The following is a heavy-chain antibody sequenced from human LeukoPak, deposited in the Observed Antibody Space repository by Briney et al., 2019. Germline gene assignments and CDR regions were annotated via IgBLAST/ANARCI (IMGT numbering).Heavy chain of an antibody. Sequence: PSETLSLTCTVSGGSISSYSWSWIRQPPGKGLEWIGSVSYDGSTNYNPSLKSRATVSLDTSQRQFSLKLSSVTAADTAVYYCARGGVGGVCYKRVRYFDYWGQGTLVTVSS. J-gene: IGHJ4*02. CDR1: GGSISSYS. CDR3: ARGGVGGVCYKRVRYFDY. V-gene: IGHV4-59*01. D-gene: IGHD2-8*02. CDR2: VSYDGST.